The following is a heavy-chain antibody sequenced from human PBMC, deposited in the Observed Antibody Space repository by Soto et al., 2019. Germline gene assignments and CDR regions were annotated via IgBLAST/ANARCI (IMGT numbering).Heavy chain of an antibody. CDR3: ARGVIAGTTGHTY. CDR1: VGTFSTYA. Sequence: QVQLGPPGAEVKKPGSSVKVSCKASVGTFSTYAISWVRHSPGQGLEWRGGIIPIFGTANYAQKFQGRVTITAHESTSTAYMELRSLRAEDTAVYYCARGVIAGTTGHTYWGQGTLVTVSS. D-gene: IGHD1-7*01. V-gene: IGHV1-69*01. J-gene: IGHJ4*02. CDR2: IIPIFGTA.